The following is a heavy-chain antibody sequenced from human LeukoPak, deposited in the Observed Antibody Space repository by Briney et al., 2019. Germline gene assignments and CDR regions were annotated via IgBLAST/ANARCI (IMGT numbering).Heavy chain of an antibody. CDR3: ARGSSGSYLEYNWFDP. J-gene: IGHJ5*02. CDR1: GFTFSSYS. V-gene: IGHV3-21*01. D-gene: IGHD1-26*01. CDR2: ISSSSYI. Sequence: GGSLRLSCAASGFTFSSYSMDWVRQAPGKGLEWVSSISSSSYIYYADSVKGRFTISRDNAKNSLYLQMNSLRAEDTAVYYCARGSSGSYLEYNWFDPWGQGTLVTVSS.